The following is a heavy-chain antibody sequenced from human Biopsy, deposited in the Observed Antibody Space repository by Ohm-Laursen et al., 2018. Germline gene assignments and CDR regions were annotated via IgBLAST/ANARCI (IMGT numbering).Heavy chain of an antibody. V-gene: IGHV4-59*08. CDR3: ARRGSGGRSFDH. D-gene: IGHD2-15*01. Sequence: PGTLSLTCAVSGGSISSFYWTWIRQPPGKGPEWIGDISDSGSTNYKPSLKSRVIISVDTSKNQFSLNLSSVTAADTAVYYCARRGSGGRSFDHLGQGTLVTVSS. CDR2: ISDSGST. CDR1: GGSISSFY. J-gene: IGHJ4*02.